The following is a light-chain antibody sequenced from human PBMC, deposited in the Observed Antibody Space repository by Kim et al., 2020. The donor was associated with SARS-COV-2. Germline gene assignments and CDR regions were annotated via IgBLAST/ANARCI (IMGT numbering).Light chain of an antibody. V-gene: IGLV1-47*01. J-gene: IGLJ3*02. CDR1: TPSTGSNS. CDR2: RND. CDR3: VVWDNSLSGRV. Sequence: GQRVTFSCSRATPSTGSNSVYWYQHLPGTAPKLLIYRNDQRPSGVPDRLSCSKSGTSASLAISGLRSEDEADYYCVVWDNSLSGRVFGGGTQLTVL.